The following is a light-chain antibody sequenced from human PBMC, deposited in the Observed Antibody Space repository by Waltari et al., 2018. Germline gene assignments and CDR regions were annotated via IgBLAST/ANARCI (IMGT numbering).Light chain of an antibody. J-gene: IGLJ3*02. Sequence: QSVLTQPPSVSAAPGQKVTISCPGSSSNIGYNYVPWYQQLPGTAPKLLIYENNKRPSGIPDRFSGSKSGTSATLGITGLQAGDEADYYCGTWDTSLGVWVFGGGTKLTVL. CDR3: GTWDTSLGVWV. V-gene: IGLV1-51*02. CDR2: ENN. CDR1: SSNIGYNY.